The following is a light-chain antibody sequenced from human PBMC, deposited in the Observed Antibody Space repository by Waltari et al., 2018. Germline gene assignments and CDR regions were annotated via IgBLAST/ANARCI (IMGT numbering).Light chain of an antibody. Sequence: QSALTQPPSASGSPGQSVTIACTGTSSDVGYYNYVSWYQQPPGKAPNRMIYEVTKRPSGVPVRFSGSKSDNTASLTVSGVQVEDEADYYCTSLAAGSTWVFGGGTKLTVL. CDR1: SSDVGYYNY. CDR3: TSLAAGSTWV. CDR2: EVT. V-gene: IGLV2-8*01. J-gene: IGLJ3*02.